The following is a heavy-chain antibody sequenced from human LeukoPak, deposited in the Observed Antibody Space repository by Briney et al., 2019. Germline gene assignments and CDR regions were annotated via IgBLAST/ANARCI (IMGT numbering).Heavy chain of an antibody. CDR2: IRYDGSNK. CDR1: GLTFSRYG. Sequence: GGSLRLSCAASGLTFSRYGTHWVRQAPGKGLEWVAFIRYDGSNKYYADSVKGRFTISRDNSKNTLYLQMNSLRAEDTAVYYCAKDLGMTTPDYWGQGTLVTVSS. D-gene: IGHD4-11*01. CDR3: AKDLGMTTPDY. V-gene: IGHV3-30*02. J-gene: IGHJ4*02.